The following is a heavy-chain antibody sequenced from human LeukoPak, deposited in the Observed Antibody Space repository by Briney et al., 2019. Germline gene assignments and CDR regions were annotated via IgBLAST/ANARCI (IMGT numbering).Heavy chain of an antibody. Sequence: SETLSLTCGVSGGSISSGIRWSWVRQPPGKGLEWIGEIHHEGSTKYSPSLKSRVTISVDKSKNQFSLKLNSVTAADTAVYYCTAQGGWYIDYWGQGTLVTVSS. D-gene: IGHD6-19*01. V-gene: IGHV4/OR15-8*01. CDR3: TAQGGWYIDY. J-gene: IGHJ4*02. CDR2: IHHEGST. CDR1: GGSISSGIR.